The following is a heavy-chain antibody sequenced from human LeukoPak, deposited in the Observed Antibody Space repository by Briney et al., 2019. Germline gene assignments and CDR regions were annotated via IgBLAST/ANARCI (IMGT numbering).Heavy chain of an antibody. CDR3: AKTGTEDGYNIYFDH. CDR1: GFTFSGYA. CDR2: ISGSGGGT. Sequence: GGSLRLSCAASGFTFSGYAMSWVRQAPGKGLEWVSLISGSGGGTYYADSVKGRFTIFRDNSKNTRYLQMNSLRAEDTAVYYCAKTGTEDGYNIYFDHWGQGTLVTVSS. J-gene: IGHJ4*02. D-gene: IGHD5-24*01. V-gene: IGHV3-23*01.